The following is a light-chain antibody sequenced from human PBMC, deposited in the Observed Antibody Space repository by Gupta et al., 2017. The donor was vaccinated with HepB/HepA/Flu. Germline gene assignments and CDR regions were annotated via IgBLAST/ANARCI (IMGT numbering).Light chain of an antibody. CDR2: QDS. J-gene: IGLJ2*01. CDR1: KLGDKY. Sequence: SYELPQPPSVSVSPGQTASITCSGDKLGDKYACWYQQKPGQSPVLVIYQDSKRPSGIPERFSGSNSGNTATLTISGTQAMDEADYYCQAWDSSLLFGGGTQPTVL. V-gene: IGLV3-1*01. CDR3: QAWDSSLL.